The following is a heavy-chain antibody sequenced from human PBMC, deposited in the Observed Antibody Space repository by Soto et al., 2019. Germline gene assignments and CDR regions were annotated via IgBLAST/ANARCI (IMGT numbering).Heavy chain of an antibody. CDR1: GDSVSSNSAA. CDR3: ARAVSNWFDP. V-gene: IGHV6-1*01. Sequence: SQTLSLTCAISGDSVSSNSAAWSWIRQSPSRGLEWLGRTYYRSKWYNDYAESVKSRITFKPDTSKNQFSLQLNSVTPEDTAVYSCARAVSNWFDPWGQGTLVTVSS. J-gene: IGHJ5*01. CDR2: TYYRSKWYN.